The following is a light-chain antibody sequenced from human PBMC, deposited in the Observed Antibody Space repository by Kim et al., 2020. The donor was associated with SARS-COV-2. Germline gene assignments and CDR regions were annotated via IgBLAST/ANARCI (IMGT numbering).Light chain of an antibody. Sequence: ASVGARVTITGRASQDIGNYLPWYQQRPGKPPKLLIFAASTLQSGVPSRFSGVTSGTEFTLIISSLQPEDVATYFCQKYNSAPITFGQGTRLEIK. V-gene: IGKV1-27*01. CDR1: QDIGNY. CDR2: AAS. CDR3: QKYNSAPIT. J-gene: IGKJ5*01.